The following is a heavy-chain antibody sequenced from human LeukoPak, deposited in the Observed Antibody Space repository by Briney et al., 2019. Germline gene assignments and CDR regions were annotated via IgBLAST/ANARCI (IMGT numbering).Heavy chain of an antibody. CDR1: GGSFSGYY. Sequence: TSETLSLTCAVCGGSFSGYYWSWIRQPPGKGLEWIGEINHSGSTNYNPSLKSRVTISVDTSKNQFSLKLSSVTAADTAVYYCARRPIQLWLTNDAFDIWGQGTMVTVSS. CDR3: ARRPIQLWLTNDAFDI. V-gene: IGHV4-34*01. CDR2: INHSGST. D-gene: IGHD5-18*01. J-gene: IGHJ3*02.